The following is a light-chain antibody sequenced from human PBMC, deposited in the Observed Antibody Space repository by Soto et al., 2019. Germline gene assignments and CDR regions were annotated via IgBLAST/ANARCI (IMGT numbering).Light chain of an antibody. J-gene: IGLJ2*01. V-gene: IGLV2-11*01. CDR3: CSYAGSYTYVV. CDR1: SSDVGRYNY. Sequence: QSALTQPRSVSGSPGQSVTISCTGTSSDVGRYNYVPWYQQHPGKGPKLMMYDVSKRPSGVPDRFSGSKSGNTASLTISGLQAEDEADYYCCSYAGSYTYVVFGGGTKLTVL. CDR2: DVS.